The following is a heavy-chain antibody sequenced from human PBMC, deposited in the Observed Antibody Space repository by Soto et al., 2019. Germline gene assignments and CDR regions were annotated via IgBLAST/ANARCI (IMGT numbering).Heavy chain of an antibody. Sequence: EMRLLESRGGSVSPGASARLSCLTSGFMFDNYAMSWVRQSPARGLEWVAAISGSGHATYYTQSVRGRFTISRDKSKKAVFLQMNNLRTEDTAIYYCARGRYFDASGGCANYWGLGTLVTVSP. CDR3: ARGRYFDASGGCANY. CDR1: GFMFDNYA. J-gene: IGHJ4*02. CDR2: ISGSGHAT. D-gene: IGHD5-12*01. V-gene: IGHV3-23*01.